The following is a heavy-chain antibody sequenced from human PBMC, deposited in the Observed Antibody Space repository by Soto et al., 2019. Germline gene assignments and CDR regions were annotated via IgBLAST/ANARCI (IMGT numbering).Heavy chain of an antibody. Sequence: LRLSCVASGFSVNSDYMSWVRQAPGKGLEWVSLIFPGGTTYYAESVKGRFTISKGSSKSTLYLQMNNLRVEDTGIFYCARGFHYGTIDSWGQGALVTVSS. V-gene: IGHV3-53*01. CDR3: ARGFHYGTIDS. J-gene: IGHJ4*02. D-gene: IGHD3-10*01. CDR2: IFPGGTT. CDR1: GFSVNSDY.